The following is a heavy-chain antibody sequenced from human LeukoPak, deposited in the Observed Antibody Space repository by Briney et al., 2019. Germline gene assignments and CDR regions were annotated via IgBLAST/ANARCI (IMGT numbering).Heavy chain of an antibody. V-gene: IGHV1-46*01. J-gene: IGHJ4*02. D-gene: IGHD6-19*01. Sequence: ASVKVSCKASGYTFTSFYIYWVRQAPGQGLEWMGRINPSGGSPSYTQKFQGRVTMTRDTSTSTVYMELSSLRSEDTAVYYCATDPAVAGTFDYWGQGTLVTVSS. CDR3: ATDPAVAGTFDY. CDR2: INPSGGSP. CDR1: GYTFTSFY.